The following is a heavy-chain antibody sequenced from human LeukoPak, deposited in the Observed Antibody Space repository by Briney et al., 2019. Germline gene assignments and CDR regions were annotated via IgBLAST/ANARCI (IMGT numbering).Heavy chain of an antibody. D-gene: IGHD3-3*01. V-gene: IGHV4-39*07. CDR1: GGSISSSSYY. J-gene: IGHJ3*02. Sequence: SETLSLTCTVSGGSISSSSYYWGWIRQPPGKGLEWIGSIYYSGSTYYNPSLKSRVTISVDTSKNQFSLKLSSVTAADTAVYYCARVLITDDFWSGYPPLDAFDIWGQGTMVTVSS. CDR3: ARVLITDDFWSGYPPLDAFDI. CDR2: IYYSGST.